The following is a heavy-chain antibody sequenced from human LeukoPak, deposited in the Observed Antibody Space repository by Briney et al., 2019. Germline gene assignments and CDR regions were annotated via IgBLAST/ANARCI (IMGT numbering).Heavy chain of an antibody. J-gene: IGHJ4*02. CDR1: GGSITNYY. Sequence: SETLSLTCTVSGGSITNYYWSWIRQPPGKGLEWIGYIYYSGSTNYNPSLKSRVTISVDTSKNQFSLKLSSVTAADTAVYYCARDKSPGDYWGQGTLVTVSS. CDR2: IYYSGST. CDR3: ARDKSPGDY. V-gene: IGHV4-59*01.